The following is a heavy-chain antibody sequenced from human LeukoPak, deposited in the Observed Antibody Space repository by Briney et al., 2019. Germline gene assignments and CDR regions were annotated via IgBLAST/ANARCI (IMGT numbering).Heavy chain of an antibody. CDR3: AKERDAFDI. CDR1: GFTFSNYN. V-gene: IGHV3-21*01. Sequence: GGSLRLSCVASGFTFSNYNMNWVRQAPGKGLEWVSSISSSSSYIYYADSVRGRFTISRDNAKNSLYLQMNSLRAEDTAVYYCAKERDAFDIWGQGTMVTVSS. CDR2: ISSSSSYI. J-gene: IGHJ3*02.